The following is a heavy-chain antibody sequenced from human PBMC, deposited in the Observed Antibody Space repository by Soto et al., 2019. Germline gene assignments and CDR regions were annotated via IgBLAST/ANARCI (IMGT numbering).Heavy chain of an antibody. J-gene: IGHJ6*02. Sequence: QVQLVESGGGVVQPGRSLRLSCAASGFTFSSYGMHWVRQAPGKGLEWVAVISYDGSNKYYADSVKGRFIISRDNSKNTLYLQMNGLRAEDTAVYYCAKEQQWLVRAGGMDVWGQGTTVTVSS. CDR2: ISYDGSNK. CDR1: GFTFSSYG. CDR3: AKEQQWLVRAGGMDV. D-gene: IGHD6-19*01. V-gene: IGHV3-30*18.